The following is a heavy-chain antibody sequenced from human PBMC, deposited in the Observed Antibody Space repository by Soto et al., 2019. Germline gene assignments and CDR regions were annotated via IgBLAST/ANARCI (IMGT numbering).Heavy chain of an antibody. CDR1: GGAISSSKW. J-gene: IGHJ4*02. CDR3: ARASATIAAAAIFDY. Sequence: QVQLQESGPGLVKPSGTLSLTCAVSGGAISSSKWWSWVRQPPGKGLEWIGEIYQSGSTNYNPSLESRVRVSVDKSRNQFSLKLTSGSAADTAVYYCARASATIAAAAIFDYWGQGTLVTVSS. CDR2: IYQSGST. D-gene: IGHD6-13*01. V-gene: IGHV4-4*02.